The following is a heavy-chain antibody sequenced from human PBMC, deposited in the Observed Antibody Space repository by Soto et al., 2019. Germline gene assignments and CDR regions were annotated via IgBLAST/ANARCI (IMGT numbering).Heavy chain of an antibody. D-gene: IGHD2-2*01. V-gene: IGHV1-46*03. CDR2: IKPSGGGT. J-gene: IGHJ4*02. CDR3: AREMPSTYYFDY. Sequence: QVNLVQSGAEVKKPGASVKVSCKASGYTFTSYYMPWVRQAPGQGLEWMGNIKPSGGGTTYAQKFQGRVTITRDTSTSTVYMEVSSLRSEDTAVYYCAREMPSTYYFDYWGQGALVIVSS. CDR1: GYTFTSYY.